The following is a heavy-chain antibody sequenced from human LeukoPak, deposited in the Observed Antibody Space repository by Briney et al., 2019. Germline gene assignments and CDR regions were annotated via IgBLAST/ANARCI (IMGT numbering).Heavy chain of an antibody. D-gene: IGHD6-19*01. CDR3: ARSTGGWSYFDH. V-gene: IGHV4-59*01. CDR1: GVSFSSNY. CDR2: IYDGGTT. J-gene: IGHJ4*02. Sequence: SETLSLTCTVSGVSFSSNYWSWIRQPPGKGLEWIGYIYDGGTTNYNPSLKSRATISEDMSKNQFSLKVRSVTAADTAVYYCARSTGGWSYFDHWGQGILVTVSS.